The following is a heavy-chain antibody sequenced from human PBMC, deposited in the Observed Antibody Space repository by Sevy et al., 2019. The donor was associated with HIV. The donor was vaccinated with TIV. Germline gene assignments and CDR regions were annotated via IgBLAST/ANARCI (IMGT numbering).Heavy chain of an antibody. D-gene: IGHD2-2*01. CDR1: GFTFNHAW. CDR3: TTEAWCRSTSCPSAFDF. Sequence: GGSLRLSCAASGFTFNHAWMSWVRQAPGKGLEWVGRIKSKTDDGTTDYAAFVKDRFTISRDDSKNTLYLQMNSLKTEDTAVYYCTTEAWCRSTSCPSAFDFWGQGTLVTVSS. V-gene: IGHV3-15*01. CDR2: IKSKTDDGTT. J-gene: IGHJ4*02.